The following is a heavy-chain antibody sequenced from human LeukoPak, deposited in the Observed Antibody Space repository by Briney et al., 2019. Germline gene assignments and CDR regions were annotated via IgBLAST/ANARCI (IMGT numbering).Heavy chain of an antibody. CDR1: GGSISSGSYY. Sequence: SETLSLTCTVSGGSISSGSYYWRWIRQPAGKGLEWIGRIYTSGSTNYNPSLKSRVTISVDTSKNQFSLKLSSVTAADTAVYYCARDAELLGYFDYWGQGTLVTVSS. V-gene: IGHV4-61*02. D-gene: IGHD1-26*01. CDR3: ARDAELLGYFDY. J-gene: IGHJ4*02. CDR2: IYTSGST.